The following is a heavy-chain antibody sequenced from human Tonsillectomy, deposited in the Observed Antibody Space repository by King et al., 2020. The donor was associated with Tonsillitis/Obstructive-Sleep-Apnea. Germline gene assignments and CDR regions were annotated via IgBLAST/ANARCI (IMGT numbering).Heavy chain of an antibody. Sequence: LVQSGAEVKKPGASVKVSCKASGYTFTSYGISWVRQAPGQGLEWMGWISAYNGNTNYAQKLKGRVTMTTDTSTSTAYMELRSLRSDATAVYYCARLVGPNTQEYSSGNWYFDLWGRGTLVTVSS. D-gene: IGHD6-25*01. CDR3: ARLVGPNTQEYSSGNWYFDL. CDR1: GYTFTSYG. J-gene: IGHJ2*01. V-gene: IGHV1-18*01. CDR2: ISAYNGNT.